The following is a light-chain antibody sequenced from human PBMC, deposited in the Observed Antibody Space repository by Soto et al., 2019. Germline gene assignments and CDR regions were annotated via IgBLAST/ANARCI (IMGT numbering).Light chain of an antibody. CDR3: QQYKTYWT. CDR1: QSISDW. J-gene: IGKJ1*01. Sequence: DIQMTQSPSTLSASIGDRVTITCRASQSISDWLAWHQQKPGKAPKLLIYQASSLESGVPSRFSGSGSGTEFTLTISSLQPDDFATYYCQQYKTYWTFGQGNKVEIK. CDR2: QAS. V-gene: IGKV1-5*03.